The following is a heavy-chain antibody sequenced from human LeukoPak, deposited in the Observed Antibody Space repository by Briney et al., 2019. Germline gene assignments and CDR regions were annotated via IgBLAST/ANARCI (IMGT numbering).Heavy chain of an antibody. CDR3: AQIQLLGNWFDP. J-gene: IGHJ5*02. CDR2: MNPNSGNT. CDR1: GYTFTSYD. V-gene: IGHV1-8*01. Sequence: GASVKVSCKASGYTFTSYDINWVRQATGQGLEWMGWMNPNSGNTGYAQKFQGRVTMTRNTSISTAYMELSSLRSEDTAVYYCAQIQLLGNWFDPWGQGTLVTVSS. D-gene: IGHD5-18*01.